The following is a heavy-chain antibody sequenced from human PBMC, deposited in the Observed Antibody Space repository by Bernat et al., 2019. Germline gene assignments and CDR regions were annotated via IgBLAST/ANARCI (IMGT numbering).Heavy chain of an antibody. Sequence: QVQLVESGGGVVQPGRSLRLSCAASGFTFSSYGMHWVRQAPGKGLEWVAVISYDGSNKYYADSVKGRFIISRDNSKNTLYLQMNSLRAEDTAVYYCAKSGYYGSGSYYNCWGQGTLVTVSS. J-gene: IGHJ4*02. CDR2: ISYDGSNK. CDR1: GFTFSSYG. CDR3: AKSGYYGSGSYYNC. V-gene: IGHV3-30*18. D-gene: IGHD3-10*01.